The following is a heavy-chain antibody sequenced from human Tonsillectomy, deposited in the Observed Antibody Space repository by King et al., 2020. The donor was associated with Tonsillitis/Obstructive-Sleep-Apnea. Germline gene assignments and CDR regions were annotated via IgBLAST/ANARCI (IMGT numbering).Heavy chain of an antibody. V-gene: IGHV3-15*01. Sequence: VQLVESGGGLVKPGGSLRLSCAASGFTFSNAWMSWVRQAPGKGLEWVGRIKSKTDGGTTDYAAPVKGKFTISRDDSKNTLYLQMNSLKTADTAVYYCTTLDCGDYAFDYWGQGTLVTVSS. CDR1: GFTFSNAW. CDR2: IKSKTDGGTT. J-gene: IGHJ4*02. D-gene: IGHD4-17*01. CDR3: TTLDCGDYAFDY.